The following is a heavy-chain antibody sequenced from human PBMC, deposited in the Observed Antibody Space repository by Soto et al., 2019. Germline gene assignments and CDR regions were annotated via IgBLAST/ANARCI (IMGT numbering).Heavy chain of an antibody. CDR3: ARDADRSGYFSYFDS. CDR2: IWYDASKE. V-gene: IGHV3-33*01. Sequence: QVQLVESGGGVVQPGRSLRLSCAASGFTFSHYGMNWVRQAPGKGLEWVAGIWYDASKEYYQDSVKGRFTVSRDNSKNTAYLHMNSLRAEDTAVYYCARDADRSGYFSYFDSWGQGSLLTVSS. J-gene: IGHJ4*02. CDR1: GFTFSHYG. D-gene: IGHD3-22*01.